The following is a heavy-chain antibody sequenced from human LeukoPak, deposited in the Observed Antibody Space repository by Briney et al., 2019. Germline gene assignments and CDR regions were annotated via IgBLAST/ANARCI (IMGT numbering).Heavy chain of an antibody. J-gene: IGHJ4*02. CDR3: ARRGFLEWEYYFDY. Sequence: SETLSLTYTVSGGSISSSSYYWGWIRQPPGKGLEWIGSIYYSGSTYYNPSLKSRVTISVDTSKNQFSLKLSSVTAADTAVYYCARRGFLEWEYYFDYWGQGTLVTVSS. CDR2: IYYSGST. V-gene: IGHV4-39*01. CDR1: GGSISSSSYY. D-gene: IGHD3-3*01.